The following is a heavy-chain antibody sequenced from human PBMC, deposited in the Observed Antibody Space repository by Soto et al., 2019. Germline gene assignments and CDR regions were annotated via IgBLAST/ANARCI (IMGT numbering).Heavy chain of an antibody. D-gene: IGHD3-16*01. CDR3: ASVTFGGVVLAH. J-gene: IGHJ4*02. Sequence: SETLSLTCSVSADSFSKYYWTWIRQPPGEGLEWIGYIYFNGNTNYNPSLKGRVAISIDTSKKQFYLNLRSVTAADTAVYYCASVTFGGVVLAHWGQGTLVTVSS. CDR2: IYFNGNT. CDR1: ADSFSKYY. V-gene: IGHV4-59*01.